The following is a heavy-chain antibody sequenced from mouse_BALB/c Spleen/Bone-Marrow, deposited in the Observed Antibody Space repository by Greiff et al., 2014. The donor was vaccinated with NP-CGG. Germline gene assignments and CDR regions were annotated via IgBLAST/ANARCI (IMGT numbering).Heavy chain of an antibody. Sequence: EVMLVESGAELVKPGASVKLSCTASGFNIKDTYMHWVKQRPEQGLEWIGGIDPANVNTKYDPKFQGKATITADTSSNTAYLQLSSLTSEDTAVYYCASYVYGYYFDYWGQGTTLTVSS. CDR1: GFNIKDTY. CDR3: ASYVYGYYFDY. V-gene: IGHV14-3*02. J-gene: IGHJ2*01. CDR2: IDPANVNT. D-gene: IGHD1-1*01.